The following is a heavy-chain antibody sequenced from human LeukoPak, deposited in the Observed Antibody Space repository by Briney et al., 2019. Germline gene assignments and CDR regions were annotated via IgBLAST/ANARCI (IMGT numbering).Heavy chain of an antibody. J-gene: IGHJ4*02. CDR2: IYHSGST. Sequence: SETLSLTCAVSGGSISSGGYSWSWIRQPPGKGLVWIGYIYHSGSTYYNPSLKSRVTITVDRSKNQFSLKLSSVTAADTAVYYCARADYGAAFDYWGQGTLVTVSS. CDR1: GGSISSGGYS. V-gene: IGHV4-30-2*01. CDR3: ARADYGAAFDY. D-gene: IGHD4-17*01.